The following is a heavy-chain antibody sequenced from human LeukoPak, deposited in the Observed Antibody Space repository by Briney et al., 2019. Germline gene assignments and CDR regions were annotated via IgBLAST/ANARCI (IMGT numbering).Heavy chain of an antibody. D-gene: IGHD5-12*01. CDR2: ISYDGSNR. CDR3: ARDSPPYDRGDR. J-gene: IGHJ4*02. V-gene: IGHV3-30*04. Sequence: GRSLRLSCAASAFTFRNYAIHWVRQAPGKGLEWVAVISYDGSNRFYADSVKGRFTISRDSSNYTLYLQMNSLRVEDTAVYYCARDSPPYDRGDRWGQGTLVTVSS. CDR1: AFTFRNYA.